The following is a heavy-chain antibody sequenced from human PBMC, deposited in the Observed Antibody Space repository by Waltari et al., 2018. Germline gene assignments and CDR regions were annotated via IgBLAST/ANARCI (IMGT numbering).Heavy chain of an antibody. V-gene: IGHV1-69*10. CDR1: GGTFSSYA. CDR2: IIPILGIA. Sequence: CKASGGTFSSYAISWVRQAPGQGLEWMGGIIPILGIANYAQKFQGRVTITADESTSTAYMELSSLRSEDTAVYYCARGKVSIVSFDYWGQGTLVTVSS. D-gene: IGHD3-16*02. J-gene: IGHJ4*02. CDR3: ARGKVSIVSFDY.